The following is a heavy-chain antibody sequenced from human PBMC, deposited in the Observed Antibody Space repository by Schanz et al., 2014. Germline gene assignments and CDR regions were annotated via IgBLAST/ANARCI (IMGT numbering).Heavy chain of an antibody. CDR2: IDPNGGAT. Sequence: QLVQSGAEVKKPGASVKVSCKASGYTFIDYYMHWVRQAPGQGLEWVGWIDPNGGATNHAQMLQGRVTMTRDTSISTAYMELSRLRSDDTAVYYCARAGQDFEYSSLSPIWYFDLWGRGTLVTVSS. J-gene: IGHJ2*01. V-gene: IGHV1-2*02. CDR1: GYTFIDYY. CDR3: ARAGQDFEYSSLSPIWYFDL. D-gene: IGHD6-6*01.